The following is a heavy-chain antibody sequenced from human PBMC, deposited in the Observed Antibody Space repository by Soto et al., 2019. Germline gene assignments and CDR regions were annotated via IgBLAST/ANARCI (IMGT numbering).Heavy chain of an antibody. CDR1: GGTFSSYA. D-gene: IGHD2-15*01. CDR2: IIPIFGTA. J-gene: IGHJ6*02. V-gene: IGHV1-69*12. CDR3: ARKGYGGNALGGYYYYYGMDV. Sequence: QVQLVQSGAEVKKPGSSVKVSCKASGGTFSSYAISWVRQAPGQGLEWMGGIIPIFGTANYAQKFQGRVTITADESTSTAYMELSSLRSEDTAVYYCARKGYGGNALGGYYYYYGMDVWGQGTTVTVSS.